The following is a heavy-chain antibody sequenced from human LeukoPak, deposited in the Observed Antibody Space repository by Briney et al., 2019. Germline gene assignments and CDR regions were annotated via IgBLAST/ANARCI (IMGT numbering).Heavy chain of an antibody. Sequence: PSETLSLTCTVSGGSVSSGSYYWSWIRQPPGKGLEWIGYIYYSGSTNYNPSLKSRVTISVDTSKNQFSLKLSSVTAADTAVYYCASGVLWWLETDTYYFDYWGQGTLVTVSS. CDR2: IYYSGST. CDR1: GGSVSSGSYY. D-gene: IGHD2-21*01. CDR3: ASGVLWWLETDTYYFDY. V-gene: IGHV4-61*01. J-gene: IGHJ4*02.